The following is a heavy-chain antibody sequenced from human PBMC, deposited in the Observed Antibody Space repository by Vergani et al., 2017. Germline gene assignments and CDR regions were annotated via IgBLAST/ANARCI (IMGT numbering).Heavy chain of an antibody. Sequence: EVQLVESGGGLVKPGGSLRLSCAASGFTFSSYSMNWVCKAPGKGLEWVSSISSSSSYIYYADSVKGRFTISRDNAKNSLYLQMNSLRAEDTAVYYCARDLSRDGYKYYYYGMDVWGQGTTVTVSS. CDR1: GFTFSSYS. J-gene: IGHJ6*02. V-gene: IGHV3-21*01. D-gene: IGHD5-24*01. CDR3: ARDLSRDGYKYYYYGMDV. CDR2: ISSSSSYI.